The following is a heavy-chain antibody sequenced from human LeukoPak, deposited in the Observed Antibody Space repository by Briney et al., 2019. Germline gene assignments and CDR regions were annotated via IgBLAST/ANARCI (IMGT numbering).Heavy chain of an antibody. CDR1: GGSISSGGYS. CDR3: ARGSQSYGLNFDY. Sequence: LTCAVSGGSISSGGYSWSWIRQPPGKGLEWIGYIYHSGSTYYNPSLKSRVTISVDRSKNQFSLKLSSVTAADTAVYYCARGSQSYGLNFDYWGQGTLVTVSS. CDR2: IYHSGST. D-gene: IGHD5-18*01. V-gene: IGHV4-30-2*01. J-gene: IGHJ4*02.